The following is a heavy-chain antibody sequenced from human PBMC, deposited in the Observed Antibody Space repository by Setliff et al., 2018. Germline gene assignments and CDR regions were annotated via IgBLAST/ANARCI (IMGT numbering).Heavy chain of an antibody. V-gene: IGHV4-4*02. D-gene: IGHD6-19*01. Sequence: SETLSLTCTVSGGSISSSNWWTWVRQPAGKGLEWIGHINRRGSTNFSPSLKSRVTISLDTSKNQFSLNLTSVTAADTAVYYCARASSGWYSAYYYYMDVWGKGTTVTVSS. CDR3: ARASSGWYSAYYYYMDV. J-gene: IGHJ6*03. CDR2: INRRGST. CDR1: GGSISSSNW.